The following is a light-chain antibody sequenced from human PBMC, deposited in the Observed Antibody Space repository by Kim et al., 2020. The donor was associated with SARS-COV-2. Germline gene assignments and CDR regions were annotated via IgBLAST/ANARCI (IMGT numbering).Light chain of an antibody. CDR1: SDNVGNEG. Sequence: QTATLTCPGSSDNVGNEGASWLQPHQGHPPKLLSYRSNHRPSGISARFCASRSGIAASLLITGLQPGAEADYYCSSWTRSLGAWVFGEGTQLTVL. J-gene: IGLJ3*02. CDR2: RSN. V-gene: IGLV10-54*04. CDR3: SSWTRSLGAWV.